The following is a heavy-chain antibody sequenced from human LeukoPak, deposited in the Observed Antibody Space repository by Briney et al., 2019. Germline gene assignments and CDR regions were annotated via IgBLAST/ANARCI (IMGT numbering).Heavy chain of an antibody. Sequence: GGSPRLSCAASGFTVSSNYMSWVRQAPGKGLEWVSVIYSGGSTYYADSVKGRFAISRDNSKNTLYLQMNSLRAEDTAVYYCARITGCSGGSCYSIDYWGQGTLVTVSS. D-gene: IGHD2-15*01. CDR3: ARITGCSGGSCYSIDY. CDR2: IYSGGST. CDR1: GFTVSSNY. J-gene: IGHJ4*02. V-gene: IGHV3-53*01.